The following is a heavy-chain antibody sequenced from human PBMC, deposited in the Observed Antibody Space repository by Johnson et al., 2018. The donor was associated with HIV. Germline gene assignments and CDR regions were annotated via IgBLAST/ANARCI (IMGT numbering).Heavy chain of an antibody. Sequence: QVQLVESGGGLVNPGGSLRLSCAASGFTFSTYGMHWVRQSPGKGLEWMTLIRYDGSNKYYADSVKGRFTISRDNAKNSLYLQMNSLRAEDTAVYYCARDRVITFGGVIGRGAFDIWGQGTMVTVSS. CDR2: IRYDGSNK. J-gene: IGHJ3*02. D-gene: IGHD3-16*02. CDR3: ARDRVITFGGVIGRGAFDI. V-gene: IGHV3-30*02. CDR1: GFTFSTYG.